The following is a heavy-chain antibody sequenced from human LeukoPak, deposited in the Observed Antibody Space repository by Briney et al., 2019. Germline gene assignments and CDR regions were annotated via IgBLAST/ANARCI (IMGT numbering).Heavy chain of an antibody. CDR2: IRQDGGEK. D-gene: IGHD3-16*01. CDR1: GFTFSTYW. J-gene: IGHJ4*02. CDR3: ARPGGGVAFDY. Sequence: GGSLRLSCAASGFTFSTYWMSWVRQGPGKGLEWVANIRQDGGEKYYVESVRGRFTISRDNAKNLLYLQMDSLRGEDTAVYYCARPGGGVAFDYWGQGTLVAVSS. V-gene: IGHV3-7*01.